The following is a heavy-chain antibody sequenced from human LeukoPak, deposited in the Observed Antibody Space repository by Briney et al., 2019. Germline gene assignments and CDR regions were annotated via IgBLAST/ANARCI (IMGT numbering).Heavy chain of an antibody. CDR2: TYYRSKWYN. CDR3: ARGRGYSSSWYPSHFDY. D-gene: IGHD6-13*01. V-gene: IGHV6-1*01. CDR1: GDSVSSNSAA. J-gene: IGHJ4*02. Sequence: SQTLSLTCAISGDSVSSNSAAWNWIRQSPSRGLEWLGRTYYRSKWYNDYAVSVKSRITINPDTSKNQFSLQLNSVTPEDMAVYYCARGRGYSSSWYPSHFDYWGQGTLVTVSS.